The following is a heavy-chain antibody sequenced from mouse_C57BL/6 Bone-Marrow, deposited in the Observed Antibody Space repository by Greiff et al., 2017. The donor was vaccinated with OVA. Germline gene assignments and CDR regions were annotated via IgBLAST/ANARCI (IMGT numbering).Heavy chain of an antibody. V-gene: IGHV5-17*01. CDR2: ISSGSSTI. Sequence: EVHLVESGGGLVKPGGSLKLSCAASGFTFSDYGMHWVRQAPEKGLEWVAYISSGSSTIYYADTVKGRFTISRDNAKNTLFLQRTSLRSEDTAMYYCAWDTTVVATWVDYWGQGTTLTVSS. D-gene: IGHD1-1*01. J-gene: IGHJ2*01. CDR3: AWDTTVVATWVDY. CDR1: GFTFSDYG.